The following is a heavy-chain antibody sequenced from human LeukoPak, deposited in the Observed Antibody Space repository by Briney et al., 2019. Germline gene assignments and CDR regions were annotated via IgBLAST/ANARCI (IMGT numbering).Heavy chain of an antibody. CDR3: ARHGSTDYFDY. CDR1: GGAISSTTSY. D-gene: IGHD2-2*03. Sequence: PSETLSLTCAVSGGAISSTTSYWRWIRQRPGKGLEWIGRIYYSGSTFYNPSLKSRVTISVDTSKNQLSLRLSSVTAADTAVYYCARHGSTDYFDYWGQGTLVSVSS. CDR2: IYYSGST. J-gene: IGHJ4*02. V-gene: IGHV4-39*01.